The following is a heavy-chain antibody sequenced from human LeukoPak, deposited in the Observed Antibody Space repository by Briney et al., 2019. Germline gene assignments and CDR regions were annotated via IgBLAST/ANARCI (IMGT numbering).Heavy chain of an antibody. CDR3: AREVPLNSSSWYVGVDYYYYMDV. J-gene: IGHJ6*03. CDR1: GYTFTSYA. Sequence: GASVKVSCKASGYTFTSYAMNWVRQAPGQGLEWMGWINTNTGNPTYAQGFTGRFVFSLDTSVSTAYLQISSLKAEDTAVYYCAREVPLNSSSWYVGVDYYYYMDVWGKGTTVTVSS. D-gene: IGHD6-13*01. CDR2: INTNTGNP. V-gene: IGHV7-4-1*02.